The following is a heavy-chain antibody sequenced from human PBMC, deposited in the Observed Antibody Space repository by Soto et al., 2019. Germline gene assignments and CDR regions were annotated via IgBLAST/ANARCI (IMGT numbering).Heavy chain of an antibody. V-gene: IGHV4-31*03. Sequence: SETLSLTCSVSGGSVSSNIYYWTWIRQHPGKGPEWIGHIYYGGSTYYNPSLKSRVTISLDMSKNQFSLKLTSVSAADTAVYYCARGYDYDSGGYLFDYWGQETLVTVSS. J-gene: IGHJ4*02. D-gene: IGHD3-22*01. CDR1: GGSVSSNIYY. CDR3: ARGYDYDSGGYLFDY. CDR2: IYYGGST.